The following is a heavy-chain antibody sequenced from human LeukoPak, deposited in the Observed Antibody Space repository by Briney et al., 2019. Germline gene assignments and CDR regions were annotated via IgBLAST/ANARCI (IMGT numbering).Heavy chain of an antibody. J-gene: IGHJ4*02. D-gene: IGHD2-15*01. CDR3: ARGSSSSSYSPFDY. CDR1: GFTFSSYV. Sequence: GGSLRLSCAVSGFTFSSYVMGWVRQAPGKGLEWVSVIGDGGNTYYADSVKGRFTISRDNSKNTLFLQMNGVRVEDTAVYYCARGSSSSSYSPFDYWGQGTLVTVSS. V-gene: IGHV3-23*01. CDR2: IGDGGNT.